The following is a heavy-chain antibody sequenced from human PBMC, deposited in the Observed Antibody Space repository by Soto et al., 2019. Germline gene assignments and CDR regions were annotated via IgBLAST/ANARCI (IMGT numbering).Heavy chain of an antibody. Sequence: GGSLRLSCAASGFTFSSYAMSWVRQAPGKGLEWVSAISGSGGSTYYADSVKGRFTISRDNSKNTLYLQMNSLRAEDTAVYYCAKELLGYCSGGSCSGRDWGQGTLVTVSS. CDR3: AKELLGYCSGGSCSGRD. V-gene: IGHV3-23*01. CDR1: GFTFSSYA. J-gene: IGHJ4*02. D-gene: IGHD2-15*01. CDR2: ISGSGGST.